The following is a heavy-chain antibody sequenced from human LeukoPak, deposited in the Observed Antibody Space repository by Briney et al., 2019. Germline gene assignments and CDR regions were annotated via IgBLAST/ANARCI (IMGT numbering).Heavy chain of an antibody. CDR1: GFTFSSYW. J-gene: IGHJ4*02. CDR3: ARDYPTLYYDFWSGYYTGLLGFDY. CDR2: INHNGNVN. Sequence: GGSLRLSCAASGFTFSSYWMNWARQAPGKGLEWVASINHNGNVNYYVDSVKGRFTISRDNAKNSLYLQMSNLRAEDTAVYFCARDYPTLYYDFWSGYYTGLLGFDYWGQGTLVTVSS. V-gene: IGHV3-7*03. D-gene: IGHD3-3*01.